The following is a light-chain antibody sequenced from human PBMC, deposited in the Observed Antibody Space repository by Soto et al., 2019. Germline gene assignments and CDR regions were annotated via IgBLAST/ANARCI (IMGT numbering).Light chain of an antibody. CDR1: NSDVGGYNS. CDR3: SSYTSSSTNV. V-gene: IGLV2-14*03. CDR2: DVG. J-gene: IGLJ1*01. Sequence: QSVPTQPASGSGSPGPPGPISCTGTNSDVGGYNSVSWYQHHPGKAPTLILYDVGDRPSGVSYRFSGSKSGNTASLTISGLQAVDEADYYCSSYTSSSTNVFGTGTKVTVL.